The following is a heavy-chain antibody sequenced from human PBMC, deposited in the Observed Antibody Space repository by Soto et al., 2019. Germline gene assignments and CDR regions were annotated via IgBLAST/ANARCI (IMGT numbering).Heavy chain of an antibody. J-gene: IGHJ6*02. V-gene: IGHV3-13*01. D-gene: IGHD1-7*01. CDR2: IGTAGDT. CDR3: ARLSGLTGTRKPYGGGYSYYYAMDV. CDR1: GFTFGTYD. Sequence: EVQLVESGGALVQPGGSLRLSCAASGFTFGTYDMHWVRQGPGKGLEWVSGIGTAGDTYYPGSVKGRFTISRENAKNSLYLQMNGLRAEDTAVYYCARLSGLTGTRKPYGGGYSYYYAMDVWGQGTTVTVSS.